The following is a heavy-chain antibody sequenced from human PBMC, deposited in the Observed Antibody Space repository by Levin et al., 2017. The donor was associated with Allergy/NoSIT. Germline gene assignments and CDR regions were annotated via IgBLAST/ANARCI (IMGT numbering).Heavy chain of an antibody. V-gene: IGHV1-24*01. J-gene: IGHJ4*02. Sequence: ASVKVSCKVSGYTLTELSMHWVRQAPGKGLEWMGGFDPEDGETIYAQKFQGRVTMTEDTSTDTAYMELSSLRSEDTAVYYCATIVAGTLNFDYWGQGTLVTVSS. D-gene: IGHD6-19*01. CDR2: FDPEDGET. CDR3: ATIVAGTLNFDY. CDR1: GYTLTELS.